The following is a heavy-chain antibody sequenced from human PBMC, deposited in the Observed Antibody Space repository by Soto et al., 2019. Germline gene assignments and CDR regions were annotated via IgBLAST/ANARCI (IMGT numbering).Heavy chain of an antibody. CDR3: ARAAAGTLVDAFDI. Sequence: SETLSLTCAVSGGSIGSGGDSWSWIRQPPGKGLEWIGYIYHSGSTYYNPSLKSRVTISVDRSKNQFSLKLSSVTAADTAVYYCARAAAGTLVDAFDIWGQGTMVTVSS. CDR2: IYHSGST. D-gene: IGHD6-13*01. V-gene: IGHV4-30-2*01. J-gene: IGHJ3*02. CDR1: GGSIGSGGDS.